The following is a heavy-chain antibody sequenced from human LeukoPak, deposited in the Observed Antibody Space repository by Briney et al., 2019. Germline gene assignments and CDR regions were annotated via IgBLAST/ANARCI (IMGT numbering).Heavy chain of an antibody. Sequence: GGSLRLSCAASGFIFSDYYMSGIRQAPGKGLEGGSYIISSGNTIYYPDSVKGRSTISRDNAKNSLYLQMNSLRAEDTAVYYCARERGYTYGAAFDYWGQGTLVTVSS. CDR1: GFIFSDYY. CDR2: IISSGNTI. J-gene: IGHJ4*02. CDR3: ARERGYTYGAAFDY. D-gene: IGHD5-18*01. V-gene: IGHV3-11*01.